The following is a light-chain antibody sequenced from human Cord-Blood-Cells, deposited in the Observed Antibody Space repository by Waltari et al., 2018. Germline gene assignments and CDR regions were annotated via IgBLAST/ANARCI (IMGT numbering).Light chain of an antibody. V-gene: IGKV3-15*01. CDR2: GAS. CDR1: PSVSSN. CDR3: QQYNNWYT. Sequence: EIVMTQSPATLSVSPGERATLSCRASPSVSSNLAWYQQKTGQAPRLLIYGASTRATGIPARFSGSGSGTEFTLTISSLQSEDFAVYYCQQYNNWYTFGQGTKLEIK. J-gene: IGKJ2*01.